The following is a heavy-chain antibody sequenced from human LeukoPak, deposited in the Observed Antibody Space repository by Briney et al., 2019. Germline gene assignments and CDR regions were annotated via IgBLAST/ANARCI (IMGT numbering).Heavy chain of an antibody. J-gene: IGHJ4*02. CDR3: ARADVDTAMVTDY. CDR1: GFTFRSYT. V-gene: IGHV3-7*01. Sequence: GGSLRLSCAASGFTFRSYTMNWVRQAPGKGLEWVANIKQDGGEKSYVDSVKGRFTISRDNAKNSLHLQMNSLRAEDTAVYYCARADVDTAMVTDYWGQGTLVTVPS. D-gene: IGHD5-18*01. CDR2: IKQDGGEK.